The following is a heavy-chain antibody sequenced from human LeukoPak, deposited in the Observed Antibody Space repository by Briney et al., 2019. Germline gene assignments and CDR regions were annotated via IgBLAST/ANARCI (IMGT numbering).Heavy chain of an antibody. CDR2: MNPNSGNT. J-gene: IGHJ6*02. CDR1: GYTFTSYD. Sequence: ASVKVSCKASGYTFTSYDINWVRQATGQGLEWMGWMNPNSGNTGYAQKFQGRVTMTRNTSISTAYMELSSLRSEDTAVYYCAPDLYCSSTSCYTERIYYYGMDVWGQGTTVTVSS. V-gene: IGHV1-8*01. D-gene: IGHD2-2*02. CDR3: APDLYCSSTSCYTERIYYYGMDV.